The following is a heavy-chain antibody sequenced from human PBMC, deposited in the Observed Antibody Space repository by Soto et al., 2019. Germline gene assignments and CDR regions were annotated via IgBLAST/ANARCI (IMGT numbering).Heavy chain of an antibody. CDR2: INNDATYR. J-gene: IGHJ4*02. D-gene: IGHD3-3*01. CDR1: GFTFSDYF. V-gene: IGHV3-11*06. CDR3: GKGDTIFGVVDD. Sequence: PGGSLRLSCAGSGFTFSDYFITWIRQAPGKGLEWISYINNDATYRKYADSVKGRFTVSRNNAKNSVFLQMNSLRPEDTALYYCGKGDTIFGVVDDWGPGTLVTVSS.